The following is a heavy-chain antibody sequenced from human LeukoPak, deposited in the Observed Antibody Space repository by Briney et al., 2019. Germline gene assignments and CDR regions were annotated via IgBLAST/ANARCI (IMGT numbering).Heavy chain of an antibody. Sequence: PPETLSLTCTVSGGSISSYYWSWIRQPPGKGLEWIGYIYYSGSTNYNPSLKSRVTISVDTSKNQFSLNLSSVTAADTAVYYCARVVWSFYYYYYIDVWGKGTTVTVSS. CDR2: IYYSGST. CDR3: ARVVWSFYYYYYIDV. D-gene: IGHD3/OR15-3a*01. CDR1: GGSISSYY. V-gene: IGHV4-59*12. J-gene: IGHJ6*03.